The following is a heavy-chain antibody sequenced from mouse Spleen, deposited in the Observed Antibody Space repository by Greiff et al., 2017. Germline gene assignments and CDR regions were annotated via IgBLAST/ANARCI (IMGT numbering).Heavy chain of an antibody. D-gene: IGHD1-1*01. CDR2: IDPETGGT. J-gene: IGHJ2*01. CDR1: GYTFTDYE. CDR3: TRDGSSLDY. V-gene: IGHV1-15*01. Sequence: VQGVESGAELVRPGASVTLSCKASGYTFTDYEMHWVKQTPVHGLEWIGAIDPETGGTAYNQKFKGKATLTADKSSSTAYMELRSLTSEDSAVYYCTRDGSSLDYWGQGTTLTVSS.